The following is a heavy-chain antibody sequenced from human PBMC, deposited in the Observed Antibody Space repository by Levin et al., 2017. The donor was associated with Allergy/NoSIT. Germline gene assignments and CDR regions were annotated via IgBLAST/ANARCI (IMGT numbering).Heavy chain of an antibody. D-gene: IGHD3-9*01. CDR1: GYTFTGYY. CDR2: INPNSGGT. V-gene: IGHV1-2*02. J-gene: IGHJ4*02. CDR3: ARVRRGLGRTGYYSLGY. Sequence: ASVKVSCKASGYTFTGYYMHWVRQAPGQGLEWMGWINPNSGGTNYAQKFQGRVTMTRDTSISTAYMELSRLRSDDTAVYYCARVRRGLGRTGYYSLGYWGQGTLVTVSS.